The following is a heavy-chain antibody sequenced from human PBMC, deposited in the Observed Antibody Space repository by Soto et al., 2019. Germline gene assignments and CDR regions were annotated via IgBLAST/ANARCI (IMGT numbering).Heavy chain of an antibody. CDR3: ARDFPTKDIVVVPAALRDDY. CDR1: GFTFSSYE. V-gene: IGHV3-48*03. CDR2: ISSSGSTI. Sequence: GGSLRLSCAASGFTFSSYEMNWVRQAPGKGLEWVSYISSSGSTIYYADSVKGRFTISRDNAKNSLYLQMNSLRAEDTAVYYCARDFPTKDIVVVPAALRDDYWGQGTLVTVSS. J-gene: IGHJ4*02. D-gene: IGHD2-2*01.